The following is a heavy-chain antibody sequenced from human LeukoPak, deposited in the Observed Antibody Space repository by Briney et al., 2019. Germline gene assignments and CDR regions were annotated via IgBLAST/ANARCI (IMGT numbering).Heavy chain of an antibody. CDR1: AGTFSSYA. CDR3: ARVVPAAISPRTGFDP. J-gene: IGHJ5*02. Sequence: ASVKVSCKASAGTFSSYAISWVRQAPGQGLQWMRGIIPIFGTANYAQKFQGRVTITADESTSTAYMELSSLRSEDTAVYYCARVVPAAISPRTGFDPWGQGTLVTVSS. V-gene: IGHV1-69*13. D-gene: IGHD2-2*02. CDR2: IIPIFGTA.